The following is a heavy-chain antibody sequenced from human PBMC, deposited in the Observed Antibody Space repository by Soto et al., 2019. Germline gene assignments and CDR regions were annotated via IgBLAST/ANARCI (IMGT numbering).Heavy chain of an antibody. Sequence: PGESLKISCKGPGYSFTSYWISWVRQMPGKGLEWMGRIDPSDSYTNYSPSFQGHVTISADKSISTAYLQWSSLKASDTAMYYCARHALRSAARDAFDIWGQGTMVTVSS. CDR2: IDPSDSYT. CDR3: ARHALRSAARDAFDI. D-gene: IGHD6-25*01. V-gene: IGHV5-10-1*01. CDR1: GYSFTSYW. J-gene: IGHJ3*02.